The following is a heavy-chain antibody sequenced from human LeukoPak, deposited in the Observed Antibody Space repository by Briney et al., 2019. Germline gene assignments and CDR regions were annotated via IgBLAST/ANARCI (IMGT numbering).Heavy chain of an antibody. CDR1: GGSISSGGYY. J-gene: IGHJ5*02. D-gene: IGHD3-10*01. V-gene: IGHV4-31*03. CDR2: IYYSGST. CDR3: ARSLVITMVRGVINRMTDNWFDP. Sequence: PSQTLSLTCTVSGGSISSGGYYWRWIRQHPGKGLEWIGYIYYSGSTYYNPSLKSRVTISVDTSRNQFSLKLSSVTAADTAVYYCARSLVITMVRGVINRMTDNWFDPWGQGTLVTVSS.